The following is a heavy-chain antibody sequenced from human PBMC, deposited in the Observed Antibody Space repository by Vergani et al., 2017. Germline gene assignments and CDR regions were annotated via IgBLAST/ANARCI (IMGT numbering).Heavy chain of an antibody. CDR2: IFSSGTT. V-gene: IGHV4-61*02. J-gene: IGHJ4*02. Sequence: QVQLQESGPGLVKPSQTLSLSCPVSGGSVRTSIGYYWTWIRQPAGKTLEWIGEIFSSGTTNYNPSFKNRVTMSVDTSKNQFSLILNSVTAADTAVYYCARGSRAEGGSGPDKWGQGTLVTVSS. CDR3: ARGSRAEGGSGPDK. D-gene: IGHD6-13*01. CDR1: GGSVRTSIGYY.